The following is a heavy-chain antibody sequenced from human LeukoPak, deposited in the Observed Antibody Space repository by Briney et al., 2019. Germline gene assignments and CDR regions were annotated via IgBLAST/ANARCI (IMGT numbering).Heavy chain of an antibody. CDR3: GRGRGGWPVTS. D-gene: IGHD5-24*01. CDR1: GGSISSDDHY. V-gene: IGHV4-31*03. J-gene: IGHJ4*02. CDR2: IYYSGST. Sequence: SQTLSLTCTVSGGSISSDDHYWSWIRQRPGKGLEWVAYIYYSGSTYYNPPLKSRVTISVGTSKNQFSLKLSSVTAADPAVYYCGRGRGGWPVTSGGQGPRVTVP.